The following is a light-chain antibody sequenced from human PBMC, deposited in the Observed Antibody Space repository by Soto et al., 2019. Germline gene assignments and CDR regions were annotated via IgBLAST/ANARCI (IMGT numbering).Light chain of an antibody. CDR2: WAS. CDR3: QQYYETPLT. Sequence: DIVMTQSPDSLAVSLGERATINCKSSQSVLHSSNNENYLAWVQQKPGQPPKLLIYWASTRESGVPDRFSGSGSGTDFTLTISSLQAEDVAVYYCQQYYETPLTFGGGTKVEIK. J-gene: IGKJ4*01. V-gene: IGKV4-1*01. CDR1: QSVLHSSNNENY.